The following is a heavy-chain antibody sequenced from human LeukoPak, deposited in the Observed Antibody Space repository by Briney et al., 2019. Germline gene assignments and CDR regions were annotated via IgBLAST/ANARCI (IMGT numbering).Heavy chain of an antibody. V-gene: IGHV4-4*02. CDR3: ARRGYSGYEAYFDY. CDR1: GASISSSAR. CDR2: VYHGGST. Sequence: PSETLSLTCAVSGASISSSARWSWVRQFPGKGLEWIGEVYHGGSTNYNPSPKSRVTISLDNSNNHFSLRLSSVTAADTARYYCARRGYSGYEAYFDYWGQGTLVTVSS. J-gene: IGHJ4*02. D-gene: IGHD5-12*01.